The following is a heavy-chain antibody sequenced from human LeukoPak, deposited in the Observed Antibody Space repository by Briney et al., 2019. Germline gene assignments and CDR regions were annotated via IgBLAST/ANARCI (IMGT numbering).Heavy chain of an antibody. CDR3: AKETLAPK. V-gene: IGHV3-23*01. CDR2: ISGSGGST. J-gene: IGHJ4*02. Sequence: PGGSLRLSCTASGFTFGDYVLNWFRQTPGKGLEWVSAISGSGGSTYYADSVKGRFTISRDNSKNTLYLQMNSLRAEDTAVCYCAKETLAPKWGQGTLVTVSS. CDR1: GFTFGDYV. D-gene: IGHD3-3*02.